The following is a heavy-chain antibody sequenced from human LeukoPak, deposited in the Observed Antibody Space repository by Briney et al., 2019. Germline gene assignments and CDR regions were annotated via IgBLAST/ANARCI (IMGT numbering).Heavy chain of an antibody. CDR3: ARARRTDIDY. CDR2: ISSSSSTI. V-gene: IGHV3-48*04. Sequence: GGSLRLSCAAAGFTFSTYDMSWVRQAPGKGLDWVSYISSSSSTIYYADSVKGRFIISRDNAKNSLYLQMNSLRAEDTAVYYCARARRTDIDYWGQGTLVTVSS. J-gene: IGHJ4*02. CDR1: GFTFSTYD. D-gene: IGHD2-8*02.